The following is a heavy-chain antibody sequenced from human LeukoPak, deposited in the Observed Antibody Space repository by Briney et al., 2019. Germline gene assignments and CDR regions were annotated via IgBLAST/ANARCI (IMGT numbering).Heavy chain of an antibody. V-gene: IGHV4-39*01. D-gene: IGHD2-21*01. CDR2: IYYGGTT. CDR1: GGSVSSSDSY. J-gene: IGHJ4*02. CDR3: ARRGLVVVPL. Sequence: SETLSLTCTVSGGSVSSSDSYWVWVRQPPGKGLEWIGSIYYGGTTYYNPSLKGRVTISADTSKNQFSLEVTSVTAADTAVYYCARRGLVVVPLWGQGTLVTVSS.